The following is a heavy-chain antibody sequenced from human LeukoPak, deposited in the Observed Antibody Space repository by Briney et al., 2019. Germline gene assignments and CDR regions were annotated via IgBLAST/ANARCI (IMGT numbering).Heavy chain of an antibody. Sequence: GGSLRLSCAASGFTVSSNYMSWVRQAPGKGLEWVSVIYSGGSTYYADSVKGRFTISRDNSKNTLYLQMNSLRAEDTAVYYCAILSDSSGYYAFDIWGQGTMVTVSS. CDR3: AILSDSSGYYAFDI. V-gene: IGHV3-53*01. J-gene: IGHJ3*02. D-gene: IGHD3-22*01. CDR2: IYSGGST. CDR1: GFTVSSNY.